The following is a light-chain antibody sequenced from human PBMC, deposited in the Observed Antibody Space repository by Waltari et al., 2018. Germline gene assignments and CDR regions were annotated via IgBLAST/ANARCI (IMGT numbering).Light chain of an antibody. J-gene: IGKJ3*01. V-gene: IGKV3-20*01. Sequence: ETVWTQSPGTLSLSPGERATLACRARKSVYHAYLAWYQQKPGQPPRLLLYGTSTRATGIPDRFSGSGSGTEFTLNISRLVPEDFSVYYCQQYGGSQGGFTFGPGTKVDIK. CDR1: KSVYHAY. CDR2: GTS. CDR3: QQYGGSQGGFT.